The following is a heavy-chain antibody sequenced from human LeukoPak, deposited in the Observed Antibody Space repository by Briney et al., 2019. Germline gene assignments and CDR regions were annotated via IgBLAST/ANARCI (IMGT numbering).Heavy chain of an antibody. D-gene: IGHD6-13*01. CDR1: GFTFSSYA. J-gene: IGHJ3*01. CDR3: ARAKIAAAGTGAFDV. CDR2: FSATDGSA. Sequence: GGSLRLSCAASGFTFSSYAMTWVRQAPGKGLEWVSAFSATDGSAQYAESVDGRFTISRDNSKNTLFLQMNSLGAEDTAVYYCARAKIAAAGTGAFDVWGQGTLVTVSS. V-gene: IGHV3-23*01.